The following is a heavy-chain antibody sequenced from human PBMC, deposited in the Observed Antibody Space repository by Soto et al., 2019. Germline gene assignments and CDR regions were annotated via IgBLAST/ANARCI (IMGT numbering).Heavy chain of an antibody. J-gene: IGHJ2*01. D-gene: IGHD6-13*01. Sequence: QVQLVESGGGLVKPGGSLRLSCAASGFTFSDYYMSWIRQAPGKGLEWVSYISSSSSYTNYADSVKGRFTISRDNAKNSLYLQMNIMRAEDTAVYYCAAIAAAGRYVDLWGRGTLVTVSS. V-gene: IGHV3-11*06. CDR3: AAIAAAGRYVDL. CDR2: ISSSSSYT. CDR1: GFTFSDYY.